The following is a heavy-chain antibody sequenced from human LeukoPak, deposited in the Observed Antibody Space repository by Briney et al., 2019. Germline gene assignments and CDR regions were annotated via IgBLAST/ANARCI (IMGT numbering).Heavy chain of an antibody. Sequence: PGGSLRLSCVASGFTFSSSWMHWVRQAPGKGLVWVSRIHGDGSSTNYADSVKGRFTVSRDNAKNTLYLQMTSLRPEDTAVYYCATAFGSGYDYWGQGTLVTVSS. CDR2: IHGDGSST. J-gene: IGHJ4*02. V-gene: IGHV3-74*01. CDR3: ATAFGSGYDY. CDR1: GFTFSSSW. D-gene: IGHD3-16*01.